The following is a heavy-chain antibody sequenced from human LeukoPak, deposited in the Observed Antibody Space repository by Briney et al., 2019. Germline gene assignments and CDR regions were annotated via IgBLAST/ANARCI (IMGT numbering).Heavy chain of an antibody. D-gene: IGHD3-16*01. CDR1: GGSFSGYY. CDR2: INHSGST. Sequence: NASETLSLTCAVYGGSFSGYYWSWIRQPPGKGLEWIGEINHSGSTNYNPSLKSRVTISVDTSKNQFSLKLSSVTAADTAVYYCARGRGRITPLAYYYYYGMDVWGQGTTVTVSS. CDR3: ARGRGRITPLAYYYYYGMDV. J-gene: IGHJ6*02. V-gene: IGHV4-34*01.